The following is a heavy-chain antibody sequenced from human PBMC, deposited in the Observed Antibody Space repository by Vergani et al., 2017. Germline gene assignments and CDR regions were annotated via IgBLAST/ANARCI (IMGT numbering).Heavy chain of an antibody. D-gene: IGHD4-17*01. J-gene: IGHJ4*02. CDR1: SYSISSGYY. CDR3: ARGRYMTTVTRFDY. V-gene: IGHV4-38-2*02. Sequence: QVQLPESGPGLVKPSETLSLTCTVSSYSISSGYYWGWIRQPPGKGLEWIGSIYHSGSTHYNPSLKSRVTISVDTSKNQFSLKLSSVTAADTAVYYCARGRYMTTVTRFDYWGQGTLVTVSS. CDR2: IYHSGST.